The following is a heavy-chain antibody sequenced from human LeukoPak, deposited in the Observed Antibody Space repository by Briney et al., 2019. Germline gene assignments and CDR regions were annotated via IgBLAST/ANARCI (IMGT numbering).Heavy chain of an antibody. V-gene: IGHV4-34*01. CDR1: GGSFSGYY. D-gene: IGHD1-26*01. CDR3: ARRRAQSSGPSFYYFYMDV. CDR2: INHSGST. J-gene: IGHJ6*03. Sequence: SETLSLTCAVYGGSFSGYYWSWIRQPPGKGLEWIGEINHSGSTNYNPSLESRVTISLDTSKNQLSLNLRFVTAADTALYFCARRRAQSSGPSFYYFYMDVWGKGTTVTVSS.